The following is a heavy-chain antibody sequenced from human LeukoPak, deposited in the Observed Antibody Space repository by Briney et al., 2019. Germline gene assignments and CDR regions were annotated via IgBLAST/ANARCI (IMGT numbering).Heavy chain of an antibody. CDR3: ARPRHYYDSSGYYY. V-gene: IGHV1-18*01. D-gene: IGHD3-22*01. CDR2: ISAYNGNT. CDR1: GYTFTSYG. Sequence: GASVKVSCKASGYTFTSYGISWVRQAPGQGLEWMGWISAYNGNTNYAQKLQGRVTTTTDTSTSTAYMELRSLRSDDTAVYYCARPRHYYDSSGYYYWGQGTLVTVSS. J-gene: IGHJ4*02.